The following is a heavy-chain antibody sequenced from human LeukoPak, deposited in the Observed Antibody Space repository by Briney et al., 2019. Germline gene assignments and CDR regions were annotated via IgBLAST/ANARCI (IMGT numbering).Heavy chain of an antibody. CDR2: INSDGSRT. Sequence: GGSLRLSCAASGFTFRTYSMIWVRQAPGKGLVWVSCINSDGSRTTYADSVKGRFTISRDNAKNTLYLQMNTLRVEDTAVYYCARGSWSAADTNIDYWGQGTLVTVSS. CDR3: ARGSWSAADTNIDY. V-gene: IGHV3-74*01. CDR1: GFTFRTYS. D-gene: IGHD6-13*01. J-gene: IGHJ4*02.